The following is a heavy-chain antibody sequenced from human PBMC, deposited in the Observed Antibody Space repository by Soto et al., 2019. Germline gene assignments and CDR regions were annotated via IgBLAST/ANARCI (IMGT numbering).Heavy chain of an antibody. J-gene: IGHJ6*03. D-gene: IGHD1-26*01. V-gene: IGHV3-66*01. CDR1: GFTVSSKY. Sequence: PGGSLRLSCAAPGFTVSSKYMSWVRQAPGKGLEWVSLIQSGGPTYYADSVKGRFTISRDTSENTVHLQMDSLRAEDTAVYYCARAREQGYYYYYYMDVWGKGTTVTVSS. CDR2: IQSGGPT. CDR3: ARAREQGYYYYYYMDV.